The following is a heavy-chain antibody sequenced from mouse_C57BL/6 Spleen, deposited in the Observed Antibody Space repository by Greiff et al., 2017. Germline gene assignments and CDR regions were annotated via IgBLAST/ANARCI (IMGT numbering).Heavy chain of an antibody. V-gene: IGHV5-16*01. CDR2: INADGSST. J-gene: IGHJ1*03. CDR1: GFTFSDYY. Sequence: EVQGVESEGGLVQPGSSMKLSCTASGFTFSDYYMAWVRQVPGKGLEWVGNINADGSSTNYLDALKSRFIISRDNATNILYLQMSSLKSEDTATYYCAREGGTSRYFGGWGTGTTVTVSS. CDR3: AREGGTSRYFGG. D-gene: IGHD3-3*01.